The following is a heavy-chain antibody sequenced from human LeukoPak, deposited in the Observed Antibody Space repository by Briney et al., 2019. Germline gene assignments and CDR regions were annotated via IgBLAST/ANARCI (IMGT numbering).Heavy chain of an antibody. V-gene: IGHV4-34*01. Sequence: SETLSLTCAVYGGSFSDDYWSWIRQPPGKGLEWIGEINHSGSTNYNPSPESRVTISVDTSKNQFSLKLSSVTAADTAVYYCATDRARGGDSFDYWGQGTLVTVSS. CDR3: ATDRARGGDSFDY. D-gene: IGHD3-10*01. CDR1: GGSFSDDY. J-gene: IGHJ4*02. CDR2: INHSGST.